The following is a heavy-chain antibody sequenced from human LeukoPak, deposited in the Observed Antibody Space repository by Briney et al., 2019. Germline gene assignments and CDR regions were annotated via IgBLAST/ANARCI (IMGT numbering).Heavy chain of an antibody. CDR2: ISDIGST. J-gene: IGHJ4*02. D-gene: IGHD3-22*01. CDR3: ARVPAGYDKAVY. Sequence: SETLSLTCTVSGGSISSYYWSWIRQPPGKGLEWIAYISDIGSTNYNPSLKSRVTISVDTSKNQFSLKLSSVTAADTAVYYCARVPAGYDKAVYWGQGTLVTVSS. CDR1: GGSISSYY. V-gene: IGHV4-59*12.